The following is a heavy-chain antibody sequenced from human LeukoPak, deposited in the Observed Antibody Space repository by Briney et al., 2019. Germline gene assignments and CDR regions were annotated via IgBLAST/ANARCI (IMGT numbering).Heavy chain of an antibody. CDR3: ARSTTFLPNFDY. D-gene: IGHD4-17*01. Sequence: GASVTVSFKSSGYTFTGYYMHWVRQAPGQGLEWMGWVNPNSGSTDYAQNFQGRVTMTRDTSISTAYMELSSLRSDDMAVYYCARSTTFLPNFDYWGQGTLVTVSS. CDR2: VNPNSGST. V-gene: IGHV1-2*02. CDR1: GYTFTGYY. J-gene: IGHJ4*02.